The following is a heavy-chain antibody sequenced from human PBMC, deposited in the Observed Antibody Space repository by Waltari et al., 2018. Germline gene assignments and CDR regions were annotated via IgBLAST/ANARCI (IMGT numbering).Heavy chain of an antibody. CDR2: IFSNDAK. CDR1: GFSLSNARMG. D-gene: IGHD3-22*01. J-gene: IGHJ3*02. V-gene: IGHV2-26*01. Sequence: QVTLKESGPVLVKPTETLTLTCTVSGFSLSNARMGVSWIRQPPGKALEWLAHIFSNDAKSYSTSLKSRLTISKDTSKSQVVLIMTNMDPVDTATYYCARDNYYDSSGYYAFDIWGQGTMVTVSS. CDR3: ARDNYYDSSGYYAFDI.